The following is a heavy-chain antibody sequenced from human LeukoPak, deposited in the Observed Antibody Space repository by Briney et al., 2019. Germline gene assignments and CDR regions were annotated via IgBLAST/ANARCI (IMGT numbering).Heavy chain of an antibody. Sequence: ASVKVSCKASGYTFTSYGISLVRQAPGQGLEWMGWISAYNGNTNYAQKLQGRVTMTTDTSTSTAYMELRSLRSDDTAVYYCARGDIVVVPAARGPFDYWGQGTLVTVSP. J-gene: IGHJ4*02. CDR1: GYTFTSYG. V-gene: IGHV1-18*01. CDR2: ISAYNGNT. CDR3: ARGDIVVVPAARGPFDY. D-gene: IGHD2-2*01.